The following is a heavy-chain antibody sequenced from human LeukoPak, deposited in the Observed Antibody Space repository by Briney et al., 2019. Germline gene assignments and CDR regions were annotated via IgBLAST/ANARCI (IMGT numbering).Heavy chain of an antibody. CDR3: ARSKHAFDI. Sequence: RPGGSLRLSCAASGFTVSSNYMSWVRQAPGKGPEWVSSISSSSSYIYYADSVRGRFTISRDDAKNSLYLQMNSLRAEDTAVYYCARSKHAFDIWGQGTMVTVSS. CDR2: ISSSSSYI. V-gene: IGHV3-21*01. J-gene: IGHJ3*02. CDR1: GFTVSSNY.